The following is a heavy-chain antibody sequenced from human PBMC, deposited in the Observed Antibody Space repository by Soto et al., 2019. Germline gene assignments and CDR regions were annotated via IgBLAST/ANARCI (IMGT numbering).Heavy chain of an antibody. CDR2: INAGNGNT. V-gene: IGHV1-3*01. J-gene: IGHJ3*02. CDR3: ARDKSAFLRPDAFDI. D-gene: IGHD3-16*01. CDR1: GYTFTSYA. Sequence: ASVKVSCKASGYTFTSYAMHWVRQAPGQRLEWMGWINAGNGNTKYSQKFQGRVTITRDTSSSTAYMELSSLRSEVTSVYYCARDKSAFLRPDAFDIWGQGTMVTVSS.